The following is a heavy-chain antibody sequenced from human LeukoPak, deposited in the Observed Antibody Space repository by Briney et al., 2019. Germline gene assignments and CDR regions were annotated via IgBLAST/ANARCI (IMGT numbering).Heavy chain of an antibody. Sequence: PGGSLRLSCAASGFTFSSYSMNWVRQAPGKGLEWVSYISSSSSTIYYADSVKGRFTISRDNAKNSLYLQMNSLRAEDTAVYYCARDTGGGSHDAFDIWGQGTMVTVSS. CDR3: ARDTGGGSHDAFDI. CDR1: GFTFSSYS. CDR2: ISSSSSTI. J-gene: IGHJ3*02. D-gene: IGHD3-16*01. V-gene: IGHV3-48*04.